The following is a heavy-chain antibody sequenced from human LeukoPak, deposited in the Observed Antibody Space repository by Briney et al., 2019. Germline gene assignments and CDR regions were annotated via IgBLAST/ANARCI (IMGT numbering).Heavy chain of an antibody. CDR3: ARYVCGGDCYPFDY. V-gene: IGHV1-2*02. CDR2: INPNSGGT. Sequence: GASVKVSCKTSGYTFTSYDLNWVRQAPGQGLEWMGWINPNSGGTNYAQKFQGRVTMTRDTSISTAYMELSRLRSDDTAVYYCARYVCGGDCYPFDYWGQGTLVTVSS. CDR1: GYTFTSYD. D-gene: IGHD2-21*02. J-gene: IGHJ4*02.